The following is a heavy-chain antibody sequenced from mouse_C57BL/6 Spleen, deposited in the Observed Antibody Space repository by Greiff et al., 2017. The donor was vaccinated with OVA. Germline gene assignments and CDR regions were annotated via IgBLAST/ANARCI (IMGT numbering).Heavy chain of an antibody. CDR3: ARFTPNSFDY. CDR2: INPSNDYS. D-gene: IGHD1-1*01. J-gene: IGHJ2*01. CDR1: GYSFTTYW. V-gene: IGHV1-53*01. Sequence: QVQLQQPGTELVKPGASVKLSCKASGYSFTTYWMHWVKQRPGQGLEWIGNINPSNDYSNYNEKFTNKATLTVDRSSSTAYVQLSGLTSEDSAVDFCARFTPNSFDYWGQGTTLTVSS.